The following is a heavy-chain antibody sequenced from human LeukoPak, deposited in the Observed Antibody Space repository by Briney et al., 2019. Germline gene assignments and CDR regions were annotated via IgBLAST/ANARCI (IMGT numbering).Heavy chain of an antibody. CDR2: TSGSGGTT. J-gene: IGHJ4*02. V-gene: IGHV3-23*01. CDR1: GFTFSSYA. D-gene: IGHD6-19*01. CDR3: AKAYGRGWYDYYFGY. Sequence: PGGSLRLSCAASGFTFSSYATSWVRQAPGKGLEWVPATSGSGGTTLYADSVKGRFTISRDNSKNTLYLQMNSLRAEDTAVYYCAKAYGRGWYDYYFGYWGQGTLVTVSS.